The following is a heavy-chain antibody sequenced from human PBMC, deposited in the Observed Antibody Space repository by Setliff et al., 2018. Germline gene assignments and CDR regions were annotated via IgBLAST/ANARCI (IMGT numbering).Heavy chain of an antibody. Sequence: PGESLKISCAASGFIVSDKHMTWLRQAPGRGLEWVSVIYNSDSTYYADSVKGRFTISRDDSKNSMYLQMNSLRADDTAVYYCATLLYGRGWYRYFESWGQGTLVTVSS. CDR3: ATLLYGRGWYRYFES. V-gene: IGHV3-53*01. D-gene: IGHD6-19*01. CDR1: GFIVSDKH. CDR2: IYNSDST. J-gene: IGHJ4*02.